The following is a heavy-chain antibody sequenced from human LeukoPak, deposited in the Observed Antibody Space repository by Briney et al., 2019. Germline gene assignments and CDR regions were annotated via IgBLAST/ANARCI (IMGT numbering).Heavy chain of an antibody. J-gene: IGHJ5*02. V-gene: IGHV4-39*07. CDR2: IYYSGST. Sequence: SETLSLTCTVSGGSISSSSYYWGWIRQPPGKGLEWIGSIYYSGSTYYNPSLKSRVTISVDTSKNQFSLKVSPVTAADTAVYYCARAARWELTSNWFDPWGQGTLVTVSS. CDR1: GGSISSSSYY. D-gene: IGHD1-26*01. CDR3: ARAARWELTSNWFDP.